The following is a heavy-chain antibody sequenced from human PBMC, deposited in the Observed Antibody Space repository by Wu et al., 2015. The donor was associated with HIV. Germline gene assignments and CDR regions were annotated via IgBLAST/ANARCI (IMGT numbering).Heavy chain of an antibody. CDR3: ARVGDKLLWFGEWRYDV. CDR2: ISTYNANT. Sequence: QVQLMQSGPEVKKPGASVKVSCTASGYKFTSYGISWVRQAPGQGLEWVAWISTYNANTNYAQSVQGRVTLTTDTTTSTAYMELKSLRFDDTAVYYCARVGDKLLWFGEWRYDVW. J-gene: IGHJ6*01. CDR1: GYKFTSYG. V-gene: IGHV1-18*04. D-gene: IGHD3-10*01.